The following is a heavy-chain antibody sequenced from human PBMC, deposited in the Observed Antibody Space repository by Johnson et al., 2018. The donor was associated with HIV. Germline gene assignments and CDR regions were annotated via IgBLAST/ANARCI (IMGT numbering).Heavy chain of an antibody. CDR3: ARQYSGSYNGWKLFDI. V-gene: IGHV3-30-3*01. Sequence: QVQLVESGGGVVQPGRSVRLSCAASGLNFSDYGMHWVRQAPGKGLEWVAVISFDGSKEYYADSVKGRFTISRDNSKKTLYLQVNSLRAEDTAVYYCARQYSGSYNGWKLFDIWGQGTMVIVSS. CDR2: ISFDGSKE. D-gene: IGHD1-26*01. J-gene: IGHJ3*02. CDR1: GLNFSDYG.